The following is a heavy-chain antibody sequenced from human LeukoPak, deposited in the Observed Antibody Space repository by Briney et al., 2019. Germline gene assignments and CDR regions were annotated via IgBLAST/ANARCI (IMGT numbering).Heavy chain of an antibody. CDR2: IYYSGST. CDR3: ARDPAFYDSSGYSSYYFDY. J-gene: IGHJ4*02. Sequence: SETLSLTCTVSGGSISSSSYYWGWIRQPPGKGLEWIGSIYYSGSTYYNPSLKSRVTISVDTSKNQFSLKLSSVTAADTAVYYCARDPAFYDSSGYSSYYFDYWGQGTLVTVSS. D-gene: IGHD3-22*01. V-gene: IGHV4-39*02. CDR1: GGSISSSSYY.